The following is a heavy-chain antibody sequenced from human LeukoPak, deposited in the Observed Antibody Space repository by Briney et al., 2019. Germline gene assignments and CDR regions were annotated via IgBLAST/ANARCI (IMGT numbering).Heavy chain of an antibody. D-gene: IGHD3-9*01. Sequence: GGSLRLSCAASGFTFSSYAMHWVRQAPGKGLEWVAVISYDGSNKYYADSVKGRFTISRDNSKNTLYLQMNSLRAEDTAVYYCARARVVRYFDWLLLTYYFDYWGQGTLVTVSS. CDR1: GFTFSSYA. CDR2: ISYDGSNK. V-gene: IGHV3-30*04. J-gene: IGHJ4*02. CDR3: ARARVVRYFDWLLLTYYFDY.